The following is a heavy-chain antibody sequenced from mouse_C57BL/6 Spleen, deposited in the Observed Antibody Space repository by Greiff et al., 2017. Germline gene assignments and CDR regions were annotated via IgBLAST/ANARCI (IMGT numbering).Heavy chain of an antibody. V-gene: IGHV5-4*01. CDR2: ISDGGSYT. CDR1: GFTFSSYA. Sequence: EVKLQESGGGLVKPGGSLKLSCAASGFTFSSYAMSWVRQTPEKRLEWVATISDGGSYTYYPDNVKGRFTISRDKAKNNLYLQMSHLNSEDTAMYYCARDEDGYYVEYFDYWGQGTTLTVSS. CDR3: ARDEDGYYVEYFDY. D-gene: IGHD2-3*01. J-gene: IGHJ2*01.